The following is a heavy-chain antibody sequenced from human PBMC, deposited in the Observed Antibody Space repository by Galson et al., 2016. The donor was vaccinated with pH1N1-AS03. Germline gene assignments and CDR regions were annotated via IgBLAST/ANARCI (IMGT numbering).Heavy chain of an antibody. CDR3: TRAPPGCSSWIGGHFDH. V-gene: IGHV3-9*01. CDR1: GFTFNDYA. Sequence: SLRLSCAASGFTFNDYAMHWVRQAPGKGLEWVAGISWNSELICYADSVKGRFNISRDNAKNSLYLEMSSLRREDTAIYFCTRAPPGCSSWIGGHFDHWGQGILVTVSS. D-gene: IGHD6-13*01. CDR2: ISWNSELI. J-gene: IGHJ4*02.